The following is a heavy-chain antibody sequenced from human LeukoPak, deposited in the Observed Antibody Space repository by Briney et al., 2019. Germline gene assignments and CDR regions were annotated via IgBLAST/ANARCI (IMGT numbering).Heavy chain of an antibody. CDR3: AVATLGEFGGLDS. D-gene: IGHD4-17*01. J-gene: IGHJ4*02. CDR1: GDTFTYSY. V-gene: IGHV1-46*04. CDR2: VNVATGKT. Sequence: GASVKVSCKVSGDTFTYSYVHWVRQASGQRLEWMAVVNVATGKTNNPYHLDDSLTVATDTSTSRVYMELTGLKSDDTAVYYCAVATLGEFGGLDSWGQGTPVTVSS.